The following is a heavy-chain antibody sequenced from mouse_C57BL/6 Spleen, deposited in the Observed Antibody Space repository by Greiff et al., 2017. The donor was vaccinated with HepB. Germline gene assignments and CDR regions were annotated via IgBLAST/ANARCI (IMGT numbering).Heavy chain of an antibody. D-gene: IGHD2-1*01. CDR2: ISSGGSYT. CDR3: ARHWDGTPRDYFDY. V-gene: IGHV5-6*01. J-gene: IGHJ2*01. Sequence: EVKVVESGGDLVKPGGSLKLSCAASGFTFSSYGMSWVRQTPDKRLEWVATISSGGSYTYYPDSVKGRITISRDNAKNTLYLQMSSLKSEDTAMYYCARHWDGTPRDYFDYWGQGTTLTVSS. CDR1: GFTFSSYG.